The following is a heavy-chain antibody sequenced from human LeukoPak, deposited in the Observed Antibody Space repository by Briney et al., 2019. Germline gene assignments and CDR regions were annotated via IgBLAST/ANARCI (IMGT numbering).Heavy chain of an antibody. D-gene: IGHD3-10*01. CDR1: GGSFSGYY. CDR3: ARGGVGMVRGVVYYYYGMDV. J-gene: IGHJ6*02. V-gene: IGHV4-34*01. CDR2: INHSGST. Sequence: SETLSLTCAVYGGSFSGYYWSWIRQPPGKGLEWIGEINHSGSTNYNPSLKSRVTISVDTSKNQFSLKLSSVTAADTAVYYCARGGVGMVRGVVYYYYGMDVWGQGTTVTVSS.